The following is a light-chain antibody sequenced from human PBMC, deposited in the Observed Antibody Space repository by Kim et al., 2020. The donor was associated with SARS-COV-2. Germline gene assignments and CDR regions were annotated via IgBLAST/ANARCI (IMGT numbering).Light chain of an antibody. Sequence: SPGERATLSCRASQSVTSTYLAWYQQKPGQAPRVLIYGASTRATGIPARFSGSGSGTEFTLTISSLQSEDFAVYYCQQYNNWPLTFGGGTKLEIK. CDR3: QQYNNWPLT. CDR1: QSVTSTY. J-gene: IGKJ4*01. CDR2: GAS. V-gene: IGKV3-15*01.